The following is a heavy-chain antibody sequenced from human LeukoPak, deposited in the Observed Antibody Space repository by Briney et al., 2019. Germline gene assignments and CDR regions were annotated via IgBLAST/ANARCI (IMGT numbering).Heavy chain of an antibody. D-gene: IGHD5-24*01. V-gene: IGHV3-48*01. CDR2: ISRRDNTM. CDR1: GFTFSSFG. CDR3: ATQAEGYNSYFGY. J-gene: IGHJ4*02. Sequence: PGGSLRLSCAASGFTFSSFGMSWVRQAPGKGLEWLSYISRRDNTMSYADSVKGRFTISRDNSKNTLYLQMNNLRTEDTAVYYCATQAEGYNSYFGYWGQGTLVTVSS.